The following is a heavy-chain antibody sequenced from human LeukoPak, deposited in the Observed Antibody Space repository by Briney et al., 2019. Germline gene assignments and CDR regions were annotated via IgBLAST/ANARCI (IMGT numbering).Heavy chain of an antibody. J-gene: IGHJ4*02. D-gene: IGHD3-10*01. CDR1: GGSFSGYY. Sequence: SETLSLTCAVYGGSFSGYYWSWIRQPPGKGLEWIGEINHSGSTNYNPSLKSRVTISVDTSKNQFSLKLSSVTAADTAVYYRARQRRLTPYYYGSGYYFDYWGQGTLVTVSS. V-gene: IGHV4-34*01. CDR2: INHSGST. CDR3: ARQRRLTPYYYGSGYYFDY.